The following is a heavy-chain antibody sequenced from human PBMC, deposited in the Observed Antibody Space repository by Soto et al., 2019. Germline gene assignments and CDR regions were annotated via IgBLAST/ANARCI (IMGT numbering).Heavy chain of an antibody. CDR2: IYYSGST. D-gene: IGHD4-17*01. CDR1: GGSISSHY. Sequence: QVQLQESGPGLVKPSETLSLICTVSGGSISSHYWSWIRQPPGKGLEWIGYIYYSGSTNYNPSLTSRFTISVDTAKNQFSLKLSSVTAADTAVYYCARLRTTLTTPSGSTAVGVYYFDYWGQGNLVNVSS. J-gene: IGHJ4*02. CDR3: ARLRTTLTTPSGSTAVGVYYFDY. V-gene: IGHV4-59*08.